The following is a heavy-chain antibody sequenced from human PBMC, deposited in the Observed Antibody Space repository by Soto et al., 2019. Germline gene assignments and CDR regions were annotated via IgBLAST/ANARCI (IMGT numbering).Heavy chain of an antibody. CDR3: ARQSSSWDKWFDP. CDR1: GGSINSYY. J-gene: IGHJ5*02. Sequence: QVQLQESGPGLVKPSETLSLTCTVSGGSINSYYWSWVRQPPGKGLEWIGYIYYSGSTNYNPSLKSRIXXSXDXCKNPFSLKVSSVTAADTAVYYCARQSSSWDKWFDPWGQGTLVTVSS. D-gene: IGHD6-13*01. V-gene: IGHV4-59*08. CDR2: IYYSGST.